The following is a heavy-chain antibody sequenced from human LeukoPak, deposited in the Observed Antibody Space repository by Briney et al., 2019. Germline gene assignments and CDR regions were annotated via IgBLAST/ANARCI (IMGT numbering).Heavy chain of an antibody. D-gene: IGHD3-3*01. CDR3: ARGPDNYDFWSGYFNMDV. CDR1: GYSITSYW. Sequence: GESLKISCKGSGYSITSYWIGWVRQMPGKGLEWMGIIYPGDSDTRYSPSFQGQVTISADKSISTAYLQWSSLKASDTAMYYCARGPDNYDFWSGYFNMDVWGKGTTVTVSS. CDR2: IYPGDSDT. V-gene: IGHV5-51*01. J-gene: IGHJ6*03.